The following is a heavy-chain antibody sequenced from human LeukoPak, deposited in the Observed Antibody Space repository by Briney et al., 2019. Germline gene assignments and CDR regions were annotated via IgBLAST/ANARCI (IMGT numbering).Heavy chain of an antibody. D-gene: IGHD6-13*01. V-gene: IGHV3-53*01. CDR1: GFTFSSYW. CDR3: AREAAGRDYYYGMDV. J-gene: IGHJ6*02. CDR2: IYSGAAT. Sequence: GGSLRLSCAASGFTFSSYWMHWVRQAPGKGLEWLSVIYSGAATYYADSVKGRFTISRDNSKNTLHLQMNSLRAEDTAVYYCAREAAGRDYYYGMDVWGRGTTVTVSS.